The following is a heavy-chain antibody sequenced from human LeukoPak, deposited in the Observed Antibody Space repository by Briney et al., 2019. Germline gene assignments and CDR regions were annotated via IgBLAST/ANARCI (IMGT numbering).Heavy chain of an antibody. CDR2: INPSGGST. CDR1: GYTFTNYY. J-gene: IGHJ1*01. V-gene: IGHV1-46*01. Sequence: ASVKVSCKASGYTFTNYYMHWVRQAPGQGLEWMGIINPSGGSTNYAQKFQGRVTMTSDTSTSTVYMELSSLRSEDTAVYYCARDESISILWWWGQGTLVTVSP. D-gene: IGHD2-21*01. CDR3: ARDESISILWW.